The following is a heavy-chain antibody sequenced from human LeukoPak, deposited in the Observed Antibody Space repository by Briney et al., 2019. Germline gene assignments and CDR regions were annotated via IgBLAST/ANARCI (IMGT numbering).Heavy chain of an antibody. D-gene: IGHD3-10*01. Sequence: PSETLSLTCAVYGGSFSGDYWSWIRQPPGKGLEWIGEINDSGSTNYNPSLKSRVTISVDTSKNQFSLKLSSVTAADTAVYYCARSITMVRGVLPWGQGTLVTVSS. CDR2: INDSGST. CDR1: GGSFSGDY. V-gene: IGHV4-34*01. CDR3: ARSITMVRGVLP. J-gene: IGHJ5*02.